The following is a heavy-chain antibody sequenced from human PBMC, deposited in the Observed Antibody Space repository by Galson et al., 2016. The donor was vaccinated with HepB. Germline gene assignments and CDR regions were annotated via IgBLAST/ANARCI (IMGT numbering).Heavy chain of an antibody. D-gene: IGHD6-13*01. J-gene: IGHJ3*02. Sequence: SLRLSCAASGFTFDDYAMHWVRQAPGKGLEWVSGIRWNSGSIGYADSVKGRFIIPRDNAKNSLYLQMNSLRTEDTALYYCAKAAPGTYNNDGFDIWGQGTMVTVSS. CDR2: IRWNSGSI. V-gene: IGHV3-9*01. CDR1: GFTFDDYA. CDR3: AKAAPGTYNNDGFDI.